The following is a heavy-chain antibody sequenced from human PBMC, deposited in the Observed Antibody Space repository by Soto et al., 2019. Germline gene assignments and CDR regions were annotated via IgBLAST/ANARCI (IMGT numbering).Heavy chain of an antibody. CDR2: IYHSGST. D-gene: IGHD2-15*01. V-gene: IGHV4-4*02. Sequence: PSETLSLTCAVSGGSISSSNWWSWVRQPPGKGLEWIGEIYHSGSTNYNPSLKSRVTISVDKSKNQFSLKLSSVTAADTAVYYCARGSSLGRDYYYYGMDVWGQGTTVTSP. CDR3: ARGSSLGRDYYYYGMDV. CDR1: GGSISSSNW. J-gene: IGHJ6*02.